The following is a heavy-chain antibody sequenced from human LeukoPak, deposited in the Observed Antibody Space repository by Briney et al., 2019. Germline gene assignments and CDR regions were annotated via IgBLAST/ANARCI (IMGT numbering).Heavy chain of an antibody. J-gene: IGHJ3*02. CDR3: ARERGGPLRGGSTSLILRRDDAFDI. V-gene: IGHV1-2*02. CDR1: GYTFTGYY. CDR2: INPNSGGT. Sequence: ASVKVSCKASGYTFTGYYMHWVRQAPGQGLEWMGWINPNSGGTNYAQKFQGRVTMTRDTSISTAYMELSRLRSDDTAVYYCARERGGPLRGGSTSLILRRDDAFDIWGQGTMVTVSS. D-gene: IGHD2-2*01.